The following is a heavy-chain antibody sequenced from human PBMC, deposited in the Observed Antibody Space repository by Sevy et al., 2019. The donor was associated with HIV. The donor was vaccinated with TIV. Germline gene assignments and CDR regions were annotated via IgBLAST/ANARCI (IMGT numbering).Heavy chain of an antibody. CDR2: IVTYNGNI. J-gene: IGHJ5*02. Sequence: ASVKVSCKASGYTFSSYGISWVRQVPGQGLEWMGWIVTYNGNIKYSRKVKDRVTMTTDTSTSTAYMELRSLPSDETAVYFCARISTLRGKFNWFDPWGQGTLVTVSS. CDR3: ARISTLRGKFNWFDP. V-gene: IGHV1-18*01. D-gene: IGHD3-10*01. CDR1: GYTFSSYG.